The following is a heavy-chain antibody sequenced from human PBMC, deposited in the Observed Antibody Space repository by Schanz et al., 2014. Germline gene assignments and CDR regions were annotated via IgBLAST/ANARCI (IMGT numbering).Heavy chain of an antibody. Sequence: EVQLVESGGAVVQPGGPLRLSCAGSGFTFDDYTMHWVRQPPGKGLEWVSLVTWDGGYTYYADSVKGRFTISRDNAKNSLYLQMNSLRAEDTALYYCAKDGIMVQGVMWERYFDSWGQGTLVTVSS. V-gene: IGHV3-43*01. CDR3: AKDGIMVQGVMWERYFDS. CDR1: GFTFDDYT. CDR2: VTWDGGYT. D-gene: IGHD3-10*01. J-gene: IGHJ4*02.